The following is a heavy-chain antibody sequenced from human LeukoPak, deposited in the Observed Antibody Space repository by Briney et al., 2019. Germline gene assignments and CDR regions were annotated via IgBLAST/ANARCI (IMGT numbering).Heavy chain of an antibody. D-gene: IGHD2-15*01. V-gene: IGHV3-7*03. CDR1: GFTVGTYW. CDR3: ARDGGYCEGITCPGEL. Sequence: GGSLRLSCAASGFTVGTYWMSWVRQAPGKGLEWVANIDRDGTTKFYLDSLEGRFTISRDNAKNSLYLQSNSLRVEDTAVYYCARDGGYCEGITCPGELWGRGALVAVSS. J-gene: IGHJ4*02. CDR2: IDRDGTTK.